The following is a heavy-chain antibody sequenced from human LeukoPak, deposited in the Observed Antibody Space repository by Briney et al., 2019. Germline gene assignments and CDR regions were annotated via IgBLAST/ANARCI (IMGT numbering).Heavy chain of an antibody. CDR3: AREFQRLIDY. CDR2: INHSGST. J-gene: IGHJ4*02. CDR1: GXSFSGYY. V-gene: IGHV4-34*01. Sequence: SGTLSLTCAVYGXSFSGYYWSWIRQPPGKGLEWIGEINHSGSTNYNPSLKSRVTISVDTSKNQFSLKLSSVTAADTAVYYCAREFQRLIDYWGQGTLVTVSS.